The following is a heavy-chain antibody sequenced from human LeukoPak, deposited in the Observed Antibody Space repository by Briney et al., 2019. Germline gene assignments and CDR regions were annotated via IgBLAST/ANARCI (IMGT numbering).Heavy chain of an antibody. CDR2: ISAYNGNT. CDR3: AREAYYDILTGYSPHFGY. CDR1: GYTFASYG. V-gene: IGHV1-18*01. J-gene: IGHJ4*02. D-gene: IGHD3-9*01. Sequence: ASVKVSCKASGYTFASYGISWVRQAPGQGLEWIGWISAYNGNTNYAQKLQGRVTMTTDTSTSTAYMELRSLRSDDTAVYYCAREAYYDILTGYSPHFGYWGQGTLVTVSS.